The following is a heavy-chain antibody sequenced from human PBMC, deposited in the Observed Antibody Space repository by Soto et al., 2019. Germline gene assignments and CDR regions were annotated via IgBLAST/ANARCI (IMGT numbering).Heavy chain of an antibody. CDR2: IYYSGST. Sequence: SETLSLTCTVSGGSISSSSYYWGWIRQPPGKGLEWIGSIYYSGSTYYNPSLKSRVTLSVDTSKNQFSLKLSSVTAADTAVYYCAGQKLLWFEAFDPWGQGTLVTVSS. J-gene: IGHJ5*02. D-gene: IGHD3-10*01. CDR1: GGSISSSSYY. CDR3: AGQKLLWFEAFDP. V-gene: IGHV4-39*01.